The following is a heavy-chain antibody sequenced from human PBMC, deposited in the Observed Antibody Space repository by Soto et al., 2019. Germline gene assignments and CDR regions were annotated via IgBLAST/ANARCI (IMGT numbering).Heavy chain of an antibody. CDR2: IKQDGSEK. Sequence: PGGSLRLSCAASGFTFSIHWMSWVRRAPGNGLEWVANIKQDGSEKNYVDSVKGRFTISRDNAKNSLYLQMNSLRAEDTAVYFCARDSDYGEDYNHGMDVWGQGTTVTVSS. CDR1: GFTFSIHW. J-gene: IGHJ6*02. V-gene: IGHV3-7*01. D-gene: IGHD4-17*01. CDR3: ARDSDYGEDYNHGMDV.